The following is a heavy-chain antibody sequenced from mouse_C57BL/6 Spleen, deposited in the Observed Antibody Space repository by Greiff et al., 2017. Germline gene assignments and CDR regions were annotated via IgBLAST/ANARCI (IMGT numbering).Heavy chain of an antibody. CDR2: ISYDGSN. CDR1: GYSITSGYY. D-gene: IGHD2-4*01. Sequence: EVKLMESGPGLVKPSQSLSLTCSVTGYSITSGYYWNWIRQFPGNKLEWMGYISYDGSNNYNPSLKNRISITRDTSKNQFFLKLNSVTTEDTATYYCASVYYDYDAYWGQGTLVTVSA. J-gene: IGHJ3*01. V-gene: IGHV3-6*01. CDR3: ASVYYDYDAY.